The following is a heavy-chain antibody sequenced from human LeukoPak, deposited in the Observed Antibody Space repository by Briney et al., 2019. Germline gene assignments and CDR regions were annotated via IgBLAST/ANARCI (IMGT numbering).Heavy chain of an antibody. D-gene: IGHD3-10*01. J-gene: IGHJ5*02. CDR1: GYTFTGYY. V-gene: IGHV1-2*02. CDR2: INPNSGGT. Sequence: GASVKVSCKASGYTFTGYYMHWVRQAPGQGLKWMGWINPNSGGTNYAQKFQGRVTMTRDTSISTAYMELSRLRSDDTAVYYCARLWFGELSNWFDPWGQGTLVTVS. CDR3: ARLWFGELSNWFDP.